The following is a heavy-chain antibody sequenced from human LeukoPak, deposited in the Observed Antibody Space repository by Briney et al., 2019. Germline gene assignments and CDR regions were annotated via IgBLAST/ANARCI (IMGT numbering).Heavy chain of an antibody. CDR3: AACLTGTVFDY. Sequence: SETLSLTCAVYGGSFSGYYWSWNRQPPGKGLEWIGEINHSGSTNYNPSLKSRVTISVDTSKNQFSLKLSSVTAADTAVYYCAACLTGTVFDYWGQGTLVTVSS. D-gene: IGHD2-8*02. CDR1: GGSFSGYY. J-gene: IGHJ4*02. V-gene: IGHV4-34*01. CDR2: INHSGST.